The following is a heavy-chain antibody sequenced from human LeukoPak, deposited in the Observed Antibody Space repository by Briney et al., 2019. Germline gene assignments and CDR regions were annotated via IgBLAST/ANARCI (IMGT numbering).Heavy chain of an antibody. J-gene: IGHJ4*02. Sequence: SVNVSCKASGGTFSSYAISWVRQAPGQGLEWMGRIIPILGIANYAQKFQGRVTITADKSTSTAYMELSSLRSEDTAVYYCARGPGILTGYYKYWGQGTLVTVSS. CDR3: ARGPGILTGYYKY. V-gene: IGHV1-69*04. D-gene: IGHD3-9*01. CDR1: GGTFSSYA. CDR2: IIPILGIA.